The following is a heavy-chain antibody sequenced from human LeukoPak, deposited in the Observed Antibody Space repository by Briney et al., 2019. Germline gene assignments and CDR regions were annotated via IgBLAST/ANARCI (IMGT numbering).Heavy chain of an antibody. CDR2: INHSGST. D-gene: IGHD3-22*01. CDR1: GGSFSGYY. Sequence: SETLSLTCAVYGGSFSGYYWSWIRQPPGKGLEWIGEINHSGSTNYNPSLKSRVTISVDTSKNQFSLKLSSVTAADTAVYYCARRTHYXYDSSGYSYWGQGTLVTVSS. J-gene: IGHJ4*02. V-gene: IGHV4-34*01. CDR3: ARRTHYXYDSSGYSY.